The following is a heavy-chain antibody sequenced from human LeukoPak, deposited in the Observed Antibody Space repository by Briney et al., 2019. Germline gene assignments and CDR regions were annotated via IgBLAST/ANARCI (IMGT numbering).Heavy chain of an antibody. V-gene: IGHV1-8*03. J-gene: IGHJ4*02. D-gene: IGHD5-18*01. CDR2: MNPNSGNT. CDR1: GYTFTSYD. Sequence: ASVKVSCKASGYTFTSYDINWVRQATGQGLEWMGWMNPNSGNTGYAQKFQGRVTITRNTSISTAYMELSRLRSDDTAVYYCAREVDTAMATDYWGQGTLVTVSS. CDR3: AREVDTAMATDY.